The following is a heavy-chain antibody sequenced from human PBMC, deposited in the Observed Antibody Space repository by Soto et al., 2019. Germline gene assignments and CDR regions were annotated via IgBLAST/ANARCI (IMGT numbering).Heavy chain of an antibody. V-gene: IGHV1-69*13. J-gene: IGHJ4*02. CDR1: GGTFSSYA. Sequence: SVKVSCKASGGTFSSYAICWVRQAPGQGLEWMGGIIPIFGTANYAQKFQGRVTITADESTSTAYMELSSLRSEDTAVYYCARDSIVVVTAIRRRTYFDYWGQGTLVTVSS. D-gene: IGHD2-21*02. CDR2: IIPIFGTA. CDR3: ARDSIVVVTAIRRRTYFDY.